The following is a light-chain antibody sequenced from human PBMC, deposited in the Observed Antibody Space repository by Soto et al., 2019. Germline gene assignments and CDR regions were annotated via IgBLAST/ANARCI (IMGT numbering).Light chain of an antibody. CDR1: SSDGGGYNY. V-gene: IGLV2-14*03. J-gene: IGLJ1*01. Sequence: QSVLTQPASVSGSPGQSITISCTGTSSDGGGYNYVSWYQQHPGKAPKLMIYEVSNRPSGVPSRCSGSKSGNTASPTISGPQTEDGASYYCSSYTSRTTGVFGTGTKLNV. CDR3: SSYTSRTTGV. CDR2: EVS.